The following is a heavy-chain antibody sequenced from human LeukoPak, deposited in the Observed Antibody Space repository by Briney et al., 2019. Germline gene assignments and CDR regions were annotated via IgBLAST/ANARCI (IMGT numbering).Heavy chain of an antibody. D-gene: IGHD1-1*01. Sequence: GGSLRLSCATSGFTFSTYGMHWVRQAPGKGLEWVAFIRYDGSNNYYADSVKGRFTISRDNSKNTLYLQMNSLRAEDTAVYYCASEWRRRGDFDYWGQGTLVTVSS. CDR1: GFTFSTYG. CDR3: ASEWRRRGDFDY. J-gene: IGHJ4*02. V-gene: IGHV3-30*02. CDR2: IRYDGSNN.